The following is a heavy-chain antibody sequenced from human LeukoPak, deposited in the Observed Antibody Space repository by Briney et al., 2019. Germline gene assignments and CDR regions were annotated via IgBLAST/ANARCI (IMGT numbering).Heavy chain of an antibody. J-gene: IGHJ4*02. CDR3: ARDYSTGYFYFDY. CDR1: GFTFSNYA. V-gene: IGHV3-30*01. D-gene: IGHD3-22*01. Sequence: GGSLRLSCAAFGFTFSNYAMHWVRQAPGKGLQWVAGISYDAGGQFHADSVKGGFTISRDNSKSTLYLQMNSLRAEDTAVYYCARDYSTGYFYFDYWGQGTLVTVSS. CDR2: ISYDAGGQ.